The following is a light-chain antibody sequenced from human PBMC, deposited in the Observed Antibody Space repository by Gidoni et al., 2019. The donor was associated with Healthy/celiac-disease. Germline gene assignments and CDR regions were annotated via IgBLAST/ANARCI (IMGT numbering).Light chain of an antibody. CDR2: QDS. V-gene: IGLV3-1*01. J-gene: IGLJ2*01. CDR3: QAWDSSTHVV. Sequence: SYALPQPPSVTVSPGHTASITCSGDKLGDKYACWYQQKPGQSPVLVIYQDSKRPSGIPERFSGSNSGNTATLTISGTQAMDEADYYCQAWDSSTHVVFGGGTKLTVL. CDR1: KLGDKY.